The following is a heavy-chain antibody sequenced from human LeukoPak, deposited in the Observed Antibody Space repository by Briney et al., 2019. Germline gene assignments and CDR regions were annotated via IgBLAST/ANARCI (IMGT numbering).Heavy chain of an antibody. CDR1: GFTFSGYA. Sequence: GGSLRLSCAASGFTFSGYAMTWVRQGPGKGLGWISIISGSGGSTYYADSVKGRFTISGDNSKNTLYLQMNSLRAEDTAVYYCAKDLQGSSWYSPDYWGQGTLVTVSS. V-gene: IGHV3-23*01. CDR3: AKDLQGSSWYSPDY. J-gene: IGHJ4*02. CDR2: ISGSGGST. D-gene: IGHD6-13*01.